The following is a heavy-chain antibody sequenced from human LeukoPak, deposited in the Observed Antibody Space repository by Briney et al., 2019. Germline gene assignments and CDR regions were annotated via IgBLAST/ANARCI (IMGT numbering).Heavy chain of an antibody. CDR1: GGSISSYY. CDR2: IYTSGST. D-gene: IGHD6-13*01. CDR3: ARQSKEQQLVRGWFDP. J-gene: IGHJ5*02. V-gene: IGHV4-4*09. Sequence: SETLSLTCTVSGGSISSYYWSWIRQPPGKGLEWIGYIYTSGSTNYNPSLKSRVTISVDTSKNQFSLKLSSVPAADTAVYYCARQSKEQQLVRGWFDPWGQGTLVTVSS.